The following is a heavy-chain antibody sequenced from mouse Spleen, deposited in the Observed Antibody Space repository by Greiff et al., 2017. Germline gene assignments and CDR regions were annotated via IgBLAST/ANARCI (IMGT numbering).Heavy chain of an antibody. CDR3: ARGVITTVVAPLDY. J-gene: IGHJ2*01. CDR2: IYPRSGNT. V-gene: IGHV1-81*01. Sequence: QVQLKESGAELARPGASVKLSCKASGYTFTSYGISWVKQRTGQGLEWIGEIYPRSGNTYYNEKFKGKATLTADKSSSTAYMELRSLTSEDSAVYFCARGVITTVVAPLDYWGQGTTLTVSS. CDR1: GYTFTSYG. D-gene: IGHD1-1*01.